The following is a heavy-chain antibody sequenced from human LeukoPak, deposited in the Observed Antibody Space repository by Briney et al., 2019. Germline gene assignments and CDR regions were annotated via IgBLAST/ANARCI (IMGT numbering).Heavy chain of an antibody. D-gene: IGHD2-15*01. Sequence: GGSLRLSCAASGFTFSSYEMNWVRQAPGKGLEWVSYISSSGSTIYYADSVKGRFTISRDNSKNTLYLQMSSLRAEDTAVYYCVKALGYCSGGSCLAFDIWGQGTMVTVSS. CDR1: GFTFSSYE. CDR3: VKALGYCSGGSCLAFDI. CDR2: ISSSGSTI. V-gene: IGHV3-48*03. J-gene: IGHJ3*02.